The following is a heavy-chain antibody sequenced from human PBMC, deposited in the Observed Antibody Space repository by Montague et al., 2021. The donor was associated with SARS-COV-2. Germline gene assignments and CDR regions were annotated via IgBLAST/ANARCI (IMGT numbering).Heavy chain of an antibody. V-gene: IGHV3-13*01. Sequence: SLRLSCAASGFTFSSYDMHWVRQATGNGLEWVSAIGTAGDTYYPCSVKGRFTISRENAKNSLYLQMNSLRAGDTAVYYCARGPTTGKRGRLYWYFDLWGRGTLVTVSS. CDR1: GFTFSSYD. D-gene: IGHD4-17*01. CDR2: IGTAGDT. J-gene: IGHJ2*01. CDR3: ARGPTTGKRGRLYWYFDL.